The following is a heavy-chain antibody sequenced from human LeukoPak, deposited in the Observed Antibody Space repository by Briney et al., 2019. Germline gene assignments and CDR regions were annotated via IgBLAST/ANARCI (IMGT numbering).Heavy chain of an antibody. D-gene: IGHD2-15*01. CDR3: ARGLSCSGNTCYAAHFDS. CDR1: GYTFTSYG. V-gene: IGHV1-18*01. Sequence: ASVKVSCKASGYTFTSYGISWVRQAPGQGLEWMGWISAYNGITNYAQKLQGRVTMTTDTSTSTAYMELRSLRSDDTAVYYCARGLSCSGNTCYAAHFDSWGQGTLVTVSS. J-gene: IGHJ4*02. CDR2: ISAYNGIT.